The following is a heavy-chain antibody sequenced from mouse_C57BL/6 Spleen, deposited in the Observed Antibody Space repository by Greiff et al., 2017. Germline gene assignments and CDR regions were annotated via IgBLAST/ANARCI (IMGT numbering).Heavy chain of an antibody. CDR3: ARRQRYAMDY. Sequence: EVQLVESGGGLVKPGGSLKLSCAASGFTFSDYGMHWVRQAPEKGLEWVAYISSGSSTINYADTVKGRFTISRDNAKNTLFLQMTSLRSEDTAMYYCARRQRYAMDYWGQGTSVTVSS. D-gene: IGHD6-1*01. J-gene: IGHJ4*01. V-gene: IGHV5-17*01. CDR1: GFTFSDYG. CDR2: ISSGSSTI.